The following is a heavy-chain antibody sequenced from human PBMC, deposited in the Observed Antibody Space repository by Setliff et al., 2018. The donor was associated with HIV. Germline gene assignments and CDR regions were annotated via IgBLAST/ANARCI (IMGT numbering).Heavy chain of an antibody. CDR1: GFTFSDIE. V-gene: IGHV3-21*01. Sequence: GGSLRLSCGASGFTFSDIEMNWVRQAPGKGLEWVSTISSGSNIYYADSVKGRFTISRDNAENLLYLQMNSLRAEDTAVYYCARGGYPRLRGQGTLVTVSS. CDR3: ARGGYPRL. D-gene: IGHD5-18*01. CDR2: ISSGSNI. J-gene: IGHJ4*02.